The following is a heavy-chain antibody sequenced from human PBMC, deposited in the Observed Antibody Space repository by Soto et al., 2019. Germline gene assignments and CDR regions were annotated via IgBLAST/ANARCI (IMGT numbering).Heavy chain of an antibody. J-gene: IGHJ5*02. CDR3: ASPDPGARFDP. CDR1: RYIFTAYF. V-gene: IGHV1-2*02. CDR2: INPNNGAT. Sequence: QVQLVQSGAEVKKPGASVKVSCKAPRYIFTAYFMHWVRQAPGEGLERMGWINPNNGATHYGLSFQGRVTMNRDTSISTASMELSSLRSDDTAVNYCASPDPGARFDPWGQGTLVIVSS.